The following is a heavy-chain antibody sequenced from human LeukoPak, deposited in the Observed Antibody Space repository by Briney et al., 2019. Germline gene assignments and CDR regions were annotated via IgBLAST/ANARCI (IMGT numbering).Heavy chain of an antibody. CDR2: MDPSGSQK. J-gene: IGHJ4*02. V-gene: IGHV3-7*01. Sequence: GGSLRLSCAASGFTFNRSWMNWVRQAPGKGLEWVANMDPSGSQKRYVDSVKGRFTISKDNPGTSLYLEMYSLRAEDTAIYYCTRGNSAWYYLDSWGQGSLVTVSS. D-gene: IGHD2/OR15-2a*01. CDR3: TRGNSAWYYLDS. CDR1: GFTFNRSW.